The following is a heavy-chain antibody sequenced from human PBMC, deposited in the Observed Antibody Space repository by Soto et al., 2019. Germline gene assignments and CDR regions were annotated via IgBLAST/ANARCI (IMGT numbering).Heavy chain of an antibody. D-gene: IGHD3-9*01. CDR1: GYTFTSYG. CDR3: AGSKGYFDWLSHFDY. V-gene: IGHV1-18*01. J-gene: IGHJ4*02. CDR2: ISAYNGNT. Sequence: QVPLVQSGAEVKKPGASVKVSCKASGYTFTSYGISWVRQAPGQGLEWMGWISAYNGNTNYAQKLQGRVTMTTDTSTSTAYMELRSLRSDDTAVYYWAGSKGYFDWLSHFDYWGQGTLVTVSS.